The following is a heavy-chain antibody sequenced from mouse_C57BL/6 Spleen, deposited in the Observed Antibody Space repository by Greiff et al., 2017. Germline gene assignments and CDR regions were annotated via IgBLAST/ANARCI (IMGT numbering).Heavy chain of an antibody. CDR3: ARASNYIPFAY. V-gene: IGHV1-22*01. J-gene: IGHJ3*01. D-gene: IGHD2-5*01. CDR1: GYTFTDYN. CDR2: INPNNGGT. Sequence: VQLKESGPELVKPGASVKMSCKASGYTFTDYNMHWVKQSHGKSLEWIGYINPNNGGTSYNQKFKGKATLTVNKSSSTAYMELRSLTSEDSAVYYCARASNYIPFAYWGQGTLVTVSA.